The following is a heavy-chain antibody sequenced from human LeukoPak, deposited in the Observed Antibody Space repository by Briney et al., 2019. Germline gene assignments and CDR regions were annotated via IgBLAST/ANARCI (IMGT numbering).Heavy chain of an antibody. D-gene: IGHD3-10*01. CDR2: ISYDGSNK. Sequence: PGRSLRLSCAASGFTFSSYAMHWVRQAPGKGLEWVAVISYDGSNKYYADSVKGRFTISRDNSKNTLYLQMNSLRAEDTAVYYCARDPERLWFGELSGGYYFDYLGQGTLVTVSS. J-gene: IGHJ4*02. CDR1: GFTFSSYA. V-gene: IGHV3-30*04. CDR3: ARDPERLWFGELSGGYYFDY.